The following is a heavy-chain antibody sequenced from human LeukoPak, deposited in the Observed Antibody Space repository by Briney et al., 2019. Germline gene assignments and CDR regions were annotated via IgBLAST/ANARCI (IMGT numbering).Heavy chain of an antibody. CDR3: AKVPSSGWYNDY. V-gene: IGHV3-23*01. CDR1: GFTFSSYA. CDR2: ISGSGGST. J-gene: IGHJ4*02. D-gene: IGHD6-19*01. Sequence: GSLRLSCAASGFTFSSYAMSWVRQAPGKGLEWVSAISGSGGSTYYADSVKGRFTISRDNSKNTLYLQMNSLRAEDTAVYYCAKVPSSGWYNDYWGQGTLVTVSS.